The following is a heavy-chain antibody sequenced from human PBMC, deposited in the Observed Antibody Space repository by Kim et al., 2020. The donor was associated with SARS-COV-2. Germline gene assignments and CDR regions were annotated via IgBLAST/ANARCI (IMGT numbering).Heavy chain of an antibody. Sequence: GGSLRLSCAASGFTFSSYGMHWVRQAPGKGLEWVAVISYDGSNKYYADSVKGRFTISRDNSKNTLYLQMNSLRAEDTAVYYCAKDSDGNNPYYYYGMDVWGQGTTVTVSS. CDR3: AKDSDGNNPYYYYGMDV. D-gene: IGHD1-1*01. CDR2: ISYDGSNK. CDR1: GFTFSSYG. V-gene: IGHV3-30*18. J-gene: IGHJ6*02.